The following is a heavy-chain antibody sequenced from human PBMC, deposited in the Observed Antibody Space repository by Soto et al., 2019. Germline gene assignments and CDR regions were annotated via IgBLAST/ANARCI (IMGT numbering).Heavy chain of an antibody. CDR3: ARASTPYGMDV. CDR2: ISPGDSDT. CDR1: GYIFTSYW. J-gene: IGHJ6*02. D-gene: IGHD2-15*01. Sequence: PGESLMISCKGSGYIFTSYWIRWVRQMPGKSLEWMGVISPGDSDTRYSPSFQEQATISADKSISTPYLPWTSLKASDTAMYYCARASTPYGMDVWGQGTTVTVSS. V-gene: IGHV5-51*01.